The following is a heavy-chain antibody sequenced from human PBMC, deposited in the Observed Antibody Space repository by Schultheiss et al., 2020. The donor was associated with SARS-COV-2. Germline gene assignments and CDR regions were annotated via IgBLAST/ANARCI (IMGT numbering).Heavy chain of an antibody. CDR1: GFTFSSYG. Sequence: GESLKISCAASGFTFSSYGMHWVRQAPGKGLESVAVISYDGSNKYYADSVKGRFTISRDNSKNTLYLQMNSLRAEDTAVYYCAKEYSSSRGIDAFDIWGQGTMVTVSS. CDR3: AKEYSSSRGIDAFDI. D-gene: IGHD6-13*01. V-gene: IGHV3-30*18. J-gene: IGHJ3*02. CDR2: ISYDGSNK.